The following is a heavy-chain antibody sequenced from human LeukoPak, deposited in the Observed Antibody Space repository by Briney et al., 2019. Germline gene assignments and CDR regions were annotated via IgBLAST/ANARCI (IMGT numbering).Heavy chain of an antibody. Sequence: ASVKVSCKTSGYTFTNYAISWVRQAPGQGLEWMGWITAYNGNTNYAQKLQGRVTMTTDTSTRTAYKELRSLRSDDTAVYYCAKGGNGYVDYWGQGTLVTVSS. CDR2: ITAYNGNT. J-gene: IGHJ4*02. D-gene: IGHD3-16*01. CDR1: GYTFTNYA. V-gene: IGHV1-18*04. CDR3: AKGGNGYVDY.